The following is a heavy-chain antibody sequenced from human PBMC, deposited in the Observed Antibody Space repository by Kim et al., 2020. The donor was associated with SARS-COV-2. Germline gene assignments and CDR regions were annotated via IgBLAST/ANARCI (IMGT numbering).Heavy chain of an antibody. CDR3: ARDLGMAAAVGIDY. J-gene: IGHJ4*02. Sequence: SETLSLTCAVYGGSFSGYYWSWIRQPPGKGLEWIGEINHSGSTNYNPSLKSRVTISVDTSKNQFSLKLSSVTAADTAVYYCARDLGMAAAVGIDYWGQGTLVTVSS. CDR1: GGSFSGYY. CDR2: INHSGST. D-gene: IGHD6-13*01. V-gene: IGHV4-34*01.